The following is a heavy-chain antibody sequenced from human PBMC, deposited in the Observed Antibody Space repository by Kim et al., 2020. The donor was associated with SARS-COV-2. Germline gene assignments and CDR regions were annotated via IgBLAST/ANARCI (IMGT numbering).Heavy chain of an antibody. V-gene: IGHV3-23*01. CDR1: GFTFNMYA. D-gene: IGHD4-17*01. Sequence: GGSLRLSCATSGFTFNMYALTWVRQPPGKGLEWVSTLSSGGTTHSADSVKGRITLSRDNSKNTVFLQMNSLRADDTAIYYCAKASLTGPLRKTTVTSFDHWGQGTLVTVSS. CDR2: LSSGGTT. CDR3: AKASLTGPLRKTTVTSFDH. J-gene: IGHJ4*02.